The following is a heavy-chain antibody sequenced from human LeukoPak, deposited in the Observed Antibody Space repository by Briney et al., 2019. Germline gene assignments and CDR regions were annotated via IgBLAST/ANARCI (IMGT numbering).Heavy chain of an antibody. CDR1: GYTFSSEG. CDR3: AKDRRVTGSNAASGH. D-gene: IGHD1-1*01. CDR2: IRYDGSKQ. V-gene: IGHV3-30*02. J-gene: IGHJ4*02. Sequence: GGSLRLACGASGYTFSSEGMPWVRQAPGKGLEWVAFIRYDGSKQYYADSVKGRFTISRDNSKNTRFAPMNSLRGEDTAVYYCAKDRRVTGSNAASGHWGQGTLVTVSS.